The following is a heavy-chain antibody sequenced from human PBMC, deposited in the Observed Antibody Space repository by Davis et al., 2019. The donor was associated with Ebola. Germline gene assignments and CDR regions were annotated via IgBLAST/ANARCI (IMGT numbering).Heavy chain of an antibody. V-gene: IGHV3-30*02. CDR3: AKNSGSSGWPVDY. J-gene: IGHJ4*02. D-gene: IGHD6-19*01. Sequence: GESLKISCAASGFTFINYGMSWVRQAPGKGLEWVAFIRYDGSSKYYADSVKGRFTISRDNSKNTLYLQMNSLRAEDTAVYYCAKNSGSSGWPVDYWGQGTLVTVSS. CDR1: GFTFINYG. CDR2: IRYDGSSK.